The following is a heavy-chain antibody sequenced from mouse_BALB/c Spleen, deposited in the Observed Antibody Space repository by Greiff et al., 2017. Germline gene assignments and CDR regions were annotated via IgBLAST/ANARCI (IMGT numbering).Heavy chain of an antibody. CDR3: ARWGGYDGAWFAY. V-gene: IGHV1S29*02. CDR2: IYPYNGGT. CDR1: GYTFTDYN. D-gene: IGHD2-2*01. Sequence: VQLQQSGPELVKPGASVKISCKASGYTFTDYNMHWVKQSHGKSLEWIGYIYPYNGGTGYNQKFKSKATLTVDNSSSTAYMELRSLTSEDSAVYYCARWGGYDGAWFAYWGQGTLVTVSA. J-gene: IGHJ3*01.